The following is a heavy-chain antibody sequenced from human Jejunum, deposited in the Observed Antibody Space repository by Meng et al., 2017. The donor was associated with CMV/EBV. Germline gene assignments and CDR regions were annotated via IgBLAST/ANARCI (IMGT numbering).Heavy chain of an antibody. CDR2: ISSDSTYT. J-gene: IGHJ3*02. V-gene: IGHV3-21*01. D-gene: IGHD1-14*01. CDR1: AFTFSDFN. CDR3: AREGRFSHHGASDT. Sequence: AFTFSDFNMDWVRRAPGKGLEWVSSISSDSTYTSYADSVKGRFTISRDNAKTSLYLQLNTLRAEDTAVYYCAREGRFSHHGASDTWGRGTTVTVSS.